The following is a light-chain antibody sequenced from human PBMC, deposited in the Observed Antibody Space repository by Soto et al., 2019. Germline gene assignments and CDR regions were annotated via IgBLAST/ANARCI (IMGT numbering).Light chain of an antibody. CDR2: GAS. J-gene: IGKJ1*01. V-gene: IGKV3-20*01. CDR3: QQYGSSGT. Sequence: VLTQSPGTLSFSPGERATLSCRASQSVSSSYLAWYQQKPGQAPRLLIYGASSRATGIPDRFSGSGSGTDFTLTISRLEPEDFAVYYCQQYGSSGTFGQGTKVDIK. CDR1: QSVSSSY.